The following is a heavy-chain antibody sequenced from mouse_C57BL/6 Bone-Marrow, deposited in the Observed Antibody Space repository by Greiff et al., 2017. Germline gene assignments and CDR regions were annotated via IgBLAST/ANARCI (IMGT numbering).Heavy chain of an antibody. Sequence: VQLQQSGAELMKPGASVKLSCKATGYTFTGYWIEWVKQRPGHGLEWIGEILPGSGSTNYTEKFKGKATFTADTSSNTAYMQLSSLTTEDSAIYYCAIGFAYWGQGTLVTVSA. V-gene: IGHV1-9*01. CDR3: AIGFAY. J-gene: IGHJ3*01. CDR2: ILPGSGST. CDR1: GYTFTGYW.